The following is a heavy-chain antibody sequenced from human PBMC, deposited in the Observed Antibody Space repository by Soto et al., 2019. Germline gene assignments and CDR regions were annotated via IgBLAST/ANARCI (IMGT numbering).Heavy chain of an antibody. CDR3: ARVAPAVISIDY. Sequence: GASVKVSCKASGYTFTAYSMHWVRQAPGQGLEWVGWFNPNSGDTIYAQKFQGRVTLTRDTSIGTAYMELYSLTSDDTAVYYCARVAPAVISIDYWCQGTLVTVS. CDR1: GYTFTAYS. J-gene: IGHJ4*02. V-gene: IGHV1-2*02. CDR2: FNPNSGDT. D-gene: IGHD6-19*01.